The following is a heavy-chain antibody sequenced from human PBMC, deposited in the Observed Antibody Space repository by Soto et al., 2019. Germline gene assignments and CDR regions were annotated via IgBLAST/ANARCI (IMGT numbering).Heavy chain of an antibody. J-gene: IGHJ5*02. CDR1: GYTFTNYG. CDR3: ARGVGSGSYYHQYNWFDP. Sequence: QVQLVQSGAEVKKPGASVKVSCKASGYTFTNYGISWVRQAPGQGLEWMGWISAYNGNTKYAQKLQGRVTMTTDTSTSPAYMDLRSLRSDDTAVYYCARGVGSGSYYHQYNWFDPWGQGTLVTVSS. V-gene: IGHV1-18*01. CDR2: ISAYNGNT. D-gene: IGHD3-10*01.